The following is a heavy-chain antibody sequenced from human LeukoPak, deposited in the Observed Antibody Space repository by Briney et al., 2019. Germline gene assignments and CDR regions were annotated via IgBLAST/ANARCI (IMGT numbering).Heavy chain of an antibody. CDR3: AREYSASEH. V-gene: IGHV1-2*02. Sequence: ASVTVSFTASGYTFFVYYLHWVRRAPGQGLEWMAWVDPYTGNTHYTQKFQGKATVTRDTSVSTTAMELSLLTSDDTARYYCAREYSASEHWGQGTLVTVSS. J-gene: IGHJ4*02. CDR1: GYTFFVYY. CDR2: VDPYTGNT. D-gene: IGHD5-12*01.